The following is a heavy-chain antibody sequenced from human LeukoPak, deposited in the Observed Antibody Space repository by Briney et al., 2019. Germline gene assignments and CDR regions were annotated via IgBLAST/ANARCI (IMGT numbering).Heavy chain of an antibody. V-gene: IGHV3-23*01. Sequence: GGSLRLSCAASGFTFSSYAMRWVRQAPGKGLAWVSAISGSGASTYYADFVKGRFIISRDHSKNTLYLQMNSLRAEDTAVYYCAKDGGYYDFWSGYRFDPWGQGTLVTVSS. D-gene: IGHD3-3*01. CDR2: ISGSGAST. CDR1: GFTFSSYA. CDR3: AKDGGYYDFWSGYRFDP. J-gene: IGHJ5*02.